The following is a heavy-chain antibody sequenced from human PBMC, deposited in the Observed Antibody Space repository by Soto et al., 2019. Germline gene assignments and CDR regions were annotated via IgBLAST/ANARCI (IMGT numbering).Heavy chain of an antibody. CDR3: ARLKGDGFDT. CDR2: IFTSGRT. J-gene: IGHJ3*02. V-gene: IGHV4-4*07. Sequence: QVQLQESGPRVVKPSGTLSLTCTVSSGSMNYYYLTWIRQPAGKGLECIGRIFTSGRTTYNPSLRRRVTMSVDTSKTRFSLRLTSVPAAETAVYYCARLKGDGFDTWGQGTRVTVSS. CDR1: SGSMNYYY.